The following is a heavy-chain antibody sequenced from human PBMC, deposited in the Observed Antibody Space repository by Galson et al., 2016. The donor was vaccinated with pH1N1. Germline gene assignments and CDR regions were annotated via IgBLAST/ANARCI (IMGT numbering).Heavy chain of an antibody. CDR1: GYSFTRQW. V-gene: IGHV5-51*03. D-gene: IGHD4-17*01. CDR2: VNPGGSTI. Sequence: QSGAEVKKPGESLKISCKASGYSFTRQWIAWVRQVPGKGLEWVGVVNPGGSTIRYSPPFQGQVTISSDKSINIAYLQWISLRASDPATDYCARQYDFGDYRGDAFDIWGQGTVVIVSS. CDR3: ARQYDFGDYRGDAFDI. J-gene: IGHJ3*02.